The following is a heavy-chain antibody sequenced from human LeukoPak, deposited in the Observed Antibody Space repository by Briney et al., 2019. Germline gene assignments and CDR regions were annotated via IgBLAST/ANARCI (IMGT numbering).Heavy chain of an antibody. Sequence: SETLSLTCSVSGGSLSSGNNYWLWIRQPPGKGLEWIGSIYYSGSTYYNPSLKSRVTISVDTSKNQFSLKLSSVTAADTAVYYCARREKTGKFDPWGQGTLVTVSS. J-gene: IGHJ5*02. D-gene: IGHD1-1*01. CDR1: GGSLSSGNNY. CDR3: ARREKTGKFDP. CDR2: IYYSGST. V-gene: IGHV4-39*01.